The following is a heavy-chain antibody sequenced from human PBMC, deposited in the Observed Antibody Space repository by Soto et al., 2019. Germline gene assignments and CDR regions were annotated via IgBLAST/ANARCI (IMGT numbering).Heavy chain of an antibody. CDR3: AKDLDTAMVTSFDY. Sequence: GGSLRLSCAPSGFTFTTHAMSWVRQAPGKGLEWVSAVSGSGGGTYYADSVKGRFTISRDNSKNTLYLQMNSLRAEDTAVYYCAKDLDTAMVTSFDYWGQGTLVTVSS. CDR1: GFTFTTHA. CDR2: VSGSGGGT. J-gene: IGHJ4*02. D-gene: IGHD5-18*01. V-gene: IGHV3-23*01.